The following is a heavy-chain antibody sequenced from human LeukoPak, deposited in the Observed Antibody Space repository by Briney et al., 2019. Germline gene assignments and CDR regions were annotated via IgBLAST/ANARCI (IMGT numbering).Heavy chain of an antibody. CDR2: IYYSGST. J-gene: IGHJ3*02. CDR1: GGSISSGDYY. CDR3: ASRGLDAFDI. V-gene: IGHV4-30-4*01. D-gene: IGHD3-10*01. Sequence: PSETPYLTCTVSGGSISSGDYYWSWIRQPPGKGLEWIGYIYYSGSTYYNPSLKSRVTISVDTSKNQFSLKLSSVTAADTAVYYCASRGLDAFDIWGQGTMVTVSS.